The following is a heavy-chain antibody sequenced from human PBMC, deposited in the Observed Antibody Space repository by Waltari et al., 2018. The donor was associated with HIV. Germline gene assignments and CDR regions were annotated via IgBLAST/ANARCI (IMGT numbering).Heavy chain of an antibody. J-gene: IGHJ5*02. Sequence: EVQLVESGGDLVQPGGSLRLSCAASGFRFDDYAMHWVRQAPGKGLAGVSGSSWRSGNTAYADSVRGRFTISRDNAKNSLYLRMNSLRPDDTGFYYCARGPMYKWFDPWGQGTLVTVSS. CDR1: GFRFDDYA. V-gene: IGHV3-9*01. CDR2: SSWRSGNT. CDR3: ARGPMYKWFDP. D-gene: IGHD3-10*02.